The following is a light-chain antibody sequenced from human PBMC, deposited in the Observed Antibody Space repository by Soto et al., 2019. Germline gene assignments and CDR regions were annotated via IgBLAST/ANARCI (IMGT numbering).Light chain of an antibody. J-gene: IGKJ5*01. V-gene: IGKV1-12*01. CDR3: QQCNSFPIP. CDR1: QNIDNW. Sequence: DIQMTQSPSSVSASVGDRVTITCRASQNIDNWLAWYQQKPGKAPHLLIYSASTLQNGVPSRFSGSGSGTDFTLTISSLQPEYFATYYCQQCNSFPIPFGQGPRLEIK. CDR2: SAS.